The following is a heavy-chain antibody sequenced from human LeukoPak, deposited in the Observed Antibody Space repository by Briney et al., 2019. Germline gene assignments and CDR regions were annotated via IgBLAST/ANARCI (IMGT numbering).Heavy chain of an antibody. CDR2: MNPNSGNT. J-gene: IGHJ5*02. Sequence: ASVKVSCKTSGYTFTSYDINWVRQATGQGLEWMGWMNPNSGNTDYAQKFQGRVTMTRSTSISTAYMELSSLRSKDTAIYYCARGVVSGFCSGGSCYRPDTWGQGTLVTVSS. CDR3: ARGVVSGFCSGGSCYRPDT. CDR1: GYTFTSYD. V-gene: IGHV1-8*01. D-gene: IGHD2-15*01.